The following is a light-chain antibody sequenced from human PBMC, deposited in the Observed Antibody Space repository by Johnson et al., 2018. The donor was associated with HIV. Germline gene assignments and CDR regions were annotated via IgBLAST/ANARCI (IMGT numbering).Light chain of an antibody. CDR1: SSKIGNNY. V-gene: IGLV1-51*02. CDR2: ENN. J-gene: IGLJ1*01. Sequence: QSVLTQPPSVSAAPGQTVTISCSGRSSKIGNNYVSWYQQLPGTAPKLLIYENNKRPTGIPARFSGSNSGTSATLGITGLRTGDEADYYCGTWDSSLSAYVFGIGTKVTVL. CDR3: GTWDSSLSAYV.